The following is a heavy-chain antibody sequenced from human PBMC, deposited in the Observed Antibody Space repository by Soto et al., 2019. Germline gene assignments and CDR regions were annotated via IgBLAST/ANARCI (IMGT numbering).Heavy chain of an antibody. Sequence: PGGSLRLSCAASGFTFSSYWMSWVRQAPGKGLEWVANIKQDGSEKYYVDSVKGRFTISRDSAKNSLYLQMNSLRAEDTAVYYCARRTVGATFDYFDYWGQGTLVTVSS. V-gene: IGHV3-7*01. CDR3: ARRTVGATFDYFDY. D-gene: IGHD1-26*01. CDR1: GFTFSSYW. CDR2: IKQDGSEK. J-gene: IGHJ4*02.